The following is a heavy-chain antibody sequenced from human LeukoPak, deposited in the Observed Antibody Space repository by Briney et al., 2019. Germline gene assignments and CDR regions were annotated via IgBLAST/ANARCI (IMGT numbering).Heavy chain of an antibody. CDR2: MYHSGST. CDR3: ARDGYYYGSGSYYNNWFDP. J-gene: IGHJ5*02. D-gene: IGHD3-10*01. CDR1: DYAIRSGYC. V-gene: IGHV4-38-2*02. Sequence: SETLSLTCACSDYAIRSGYCWGWIRQPPGKGLEWIGRMYHSGSTYYNPSLKCRVTISVDKSKNQFSLKLSSVTAADTAVYYCARDGYYYGSGSYYNNWFDPWGQGTLVTVSS.